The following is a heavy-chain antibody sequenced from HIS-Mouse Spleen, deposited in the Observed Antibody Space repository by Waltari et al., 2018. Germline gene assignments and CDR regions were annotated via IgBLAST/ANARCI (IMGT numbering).Heavy chain of an antibody. V-gene: IGHV4-39*01. CDR3: ARHSGNWYFDL. CDR1: VASISSSSYY. D-gene: IGHD3-10*01. J-gene: IGHJ2*01. CDR2: IYYGGRT. Sequence: QLQLQDSAPGLVKPSETLSLTSTSPVASISSSSYYWGWIRQPPGKGWEWIGGIYYGGRTYHNPSRKSRVTISVDTSKNQFSLKLSSVTAADTAVYYCARHSGNWYFDLWGRGTLVTVSS.